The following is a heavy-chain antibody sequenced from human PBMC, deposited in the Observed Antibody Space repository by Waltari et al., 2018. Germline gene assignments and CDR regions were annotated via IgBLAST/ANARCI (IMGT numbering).Heavy chain of an antibody. J-gene: IGHJ3*02. V-gene: IGHV4-59*01. CDR3: ARDTLTYAFDI. CDR2: IYYSGST. CDR1: GGSISSYY. Sequence: QVQLQESGPGLVKPSETLYLTCTVSGGSISSYYWSWIRQPPGKGLEWIGYIYYSGSTNYNPSLKSRVTISVDTSKNQFSLKLSSVTAADTAVYYCARDTLTYAFDIWGQGTMVTVSS.